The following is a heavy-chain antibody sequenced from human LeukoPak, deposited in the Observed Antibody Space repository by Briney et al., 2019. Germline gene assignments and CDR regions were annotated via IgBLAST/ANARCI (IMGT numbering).Heavy chain of an antibody. V-gene: IGHV4-61*01. Sequence: SETQSLTCTVSGGSVSSASYYGTWIRQPPGKGLEWIGYIYASGNTNYNPSLKSRVTISVDTSKNQFSLKLGSVTAADTAVYYCARDPPVAGTSWGQGTLVTVSS. CDR2: IYASGNT. D-gene: IGHD6-19*01. CDR1: GGSVSSASYY. J-gene: IGHJ4*02. CDR3: ARDPPVAGTS.